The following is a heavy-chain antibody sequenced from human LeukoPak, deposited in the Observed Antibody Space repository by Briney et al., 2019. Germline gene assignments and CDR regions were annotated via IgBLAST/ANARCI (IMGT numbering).Heavy chain of an antibody. CDR3: ETPEYQEVYSSGWYVH. D-gene: IGHD6-19*01. CDR2: IDHSGST. V-gene: IGHV4-38-2*01. J-gene: IGHJ4*02. CDR1: GYSFSSCYY. Sequence: SETLTLTCAVSGYSFSSCYYWGWLRQPPGKVLGCTGSIDHSGSTYYDPSLKSRVTISVDTSKNQFSLKLSSVTAADTAVYYCETPEYQEVYSSGWYVHWGQGTLVTVSS.